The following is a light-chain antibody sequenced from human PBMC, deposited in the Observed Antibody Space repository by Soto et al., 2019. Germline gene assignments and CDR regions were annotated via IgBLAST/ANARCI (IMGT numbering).Light chain of an antibody. CDR2: GAS. V-gene: IGKV3-20*01. CDR3: QQYGSSGT. CDR1: QSVSTNY. Sequence: EVVLTHSPGTLSLSPGERPTLSCRASQSVSTNYLAWYQQNPGQAPRLLIYGASNRATGIPDRFSGSESGTDFTLTISRLEPEDFAVYYCQQYGSSGTFGQGTKGDIK. J-gene: IGKJ1*01.